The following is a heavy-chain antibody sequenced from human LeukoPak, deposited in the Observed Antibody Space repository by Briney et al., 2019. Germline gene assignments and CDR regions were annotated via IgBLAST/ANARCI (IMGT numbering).Heavy chain of an antibody. Sequence: PSETLSLTCTVSGGSISSGDYYWSWIRQPPGEGLEWIGYIYYSGSTYYNPSLKSRVTISVDTSKNQFSLKLSSVTAADTAVYYCARLNVDTAMAADYWDQGTLVTVSS. J-gene: IGHJ4*02. CDR2: IYYSGST. CDR1: GGSISSGDYY. D-gene: IGHD5-18*01. CDR3: ARLNVDTAMAADY. V-gene: IGHV4-30-4*01.